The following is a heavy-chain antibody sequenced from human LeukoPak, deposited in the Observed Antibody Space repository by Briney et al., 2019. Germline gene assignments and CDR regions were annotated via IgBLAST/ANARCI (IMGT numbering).Heavy chain of an antibody. J-gene: IGHJ4*02. Sequence: GGSLRLSCAASGFSFSSYEMNWVREGPGEGLEGVSYISGSGTTIYRADRVKGRFTISRDNSKNTLYLQMNSLRAEDTAVYYCANSLAYDYVWGSYPLEGYWGQGTLVTVSS. CDR2: ISGSGTTI. V-gene: IGHV3-48*03. D-gene: IGHD3-16*02. CDR1: GFSFSSYE. CDR3: ANSLAYDYVWGSYPLEGY.